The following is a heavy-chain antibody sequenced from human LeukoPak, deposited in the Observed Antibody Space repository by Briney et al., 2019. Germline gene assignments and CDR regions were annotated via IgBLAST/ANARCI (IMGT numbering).Heavy chain of an antibody. CDR2: ISGSGGST. Sequence: PGGSLRLSCAASGFTFSSYAMSWVRQAPGKGLEWVSAISGSGGSTYYADSVKGRFTISRGNSKNTLYLQMNSLRAEDTAVYYCAKGGYCTNGVCYSNTYFDYWGQGTLVTVSS. D-gene: IGHD2-8*01. CDR1: GFTFSSYA. CDR3: AKGGYCTNGVCYSNTYFDY. V-gene: IGHV3-23*01. J-gene: IGHJ4*02.